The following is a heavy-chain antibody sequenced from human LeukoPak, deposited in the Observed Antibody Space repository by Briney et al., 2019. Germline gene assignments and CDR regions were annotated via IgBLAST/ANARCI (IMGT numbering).Heavy chain of an antibody. J-gene: IGHJ4*02. CDR3: ARNTCSGGSCFLHF. V-gene: IGHV4-59*01. CDR2: IYYTGST. CDR1: GGSINDYY. D-gene: IGHD2-15*01. Sequence: SETLSLTCTVSGGSINDYYWSWIRQPPGKGLEWIGFIYYTGSTNYNPSLKGRVTIPLDTSKNHFSLRLSSVTAADTAVYYCARNTCSGGSCFLHFWGQGTLVTVSS.